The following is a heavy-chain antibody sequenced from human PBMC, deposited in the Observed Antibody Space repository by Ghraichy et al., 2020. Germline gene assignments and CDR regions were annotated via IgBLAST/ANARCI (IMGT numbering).Heavy chain of an antibody. Sequence: GESLNISCAGSGFTFSNYWMHWVRQGPGKGLEWVARINEGGNIINYADSVKGRFTITRDNAKNTLYLQMNSLQAEDSAVYYCSKDTFGAEDYWGQGILVTVSS. D-gene: IGHD3-16*01. V-gene: IGHV3-74*01. CDR2: INEGGNII. CDR1: GFTFSNYW. J-gene: IGHJ4*02. CDR3: SKDTFGAEDY.